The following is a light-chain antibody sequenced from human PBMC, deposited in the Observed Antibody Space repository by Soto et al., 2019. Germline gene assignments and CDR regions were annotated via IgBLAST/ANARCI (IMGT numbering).Light chain of an antibody. J-gene: IGLJ3*02. CDR3: TSYVGNDIWV. Sequence: QSVLTQPPSASGSPGQSVTISCTGTSSDVGAYKYVSWYQQYPGKAPKLMIYEVTKRPSGVPDRFSGSKSGNTASLTVSGLQAEDEADYYCTSYVGNDIWVFGGGTKPDRP. CDR1: SSDVGAYKY. CDR2: EVT. V-gene: IGLV2-8*01.